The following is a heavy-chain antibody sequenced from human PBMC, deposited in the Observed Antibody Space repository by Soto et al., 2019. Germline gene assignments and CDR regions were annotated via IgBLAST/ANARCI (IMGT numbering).Heavy chain of an antibody. CDR2: TYYRSKWYN. J-gene: IGHJ5*02. D-gene: IGHD6-6*01. CDR3: ATEDGRIAARRGGWFDP. Sequence: SQTLSLTSAISGDSVSSNSAAWNWIRQSPSRGLEWLGRTYYRSKWYNDYAVSVKSRITINPDTSKNQFSLQLNSVTPEDTAVYYCATEDGRIAARRGGWFDPWGQGTLVTVSS. CDR1: GDSVSSNSAA. V-gene: IGHV6-1*01.